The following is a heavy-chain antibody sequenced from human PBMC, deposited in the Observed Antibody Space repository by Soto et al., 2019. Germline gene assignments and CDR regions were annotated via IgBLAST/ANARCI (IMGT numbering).Heavy chain of an antibody. J-gene: IGHJ5*02. D-gene: IGHD2-2*01. CDR2: INPNSGGT. V-gene: IGHV1-2*02. CDR1: GYTFTGYY. Sequence: VASVKVSCKASGYTFTGYYMHWVRQAPGQGLEWMGWINPNSGGTNYAQKFQGRVTMTRDTSISTAYMELSRLRSDDTAVYYCARDLGYCSSTSCLVNWFDPWGQGTLVTVSS. CDR3: ARDLGYCSSTSCLVNWFDP.